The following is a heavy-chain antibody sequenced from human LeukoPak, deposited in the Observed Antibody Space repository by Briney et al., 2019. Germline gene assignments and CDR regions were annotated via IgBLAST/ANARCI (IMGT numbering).Heavy chain of an antibody. V-gene: IGHV1-8*02. J-gene: IGHJ4*02. D-gene: IGHD4-17*01. Sequence: ASVKVSCKASGYTFTSYDINWVRQATGQGLEWMGWMNPNSGNTGYAQKFQGRVTVTRNTSISTAYMELSSLRSEDTAVYYCATTTVTTWGYGFDYWGQGTLVTVSS. CDR2: MNPNSGNT. CDR1: GYTFTSYD. CDR3: ATTTVTTWGYGFDY.